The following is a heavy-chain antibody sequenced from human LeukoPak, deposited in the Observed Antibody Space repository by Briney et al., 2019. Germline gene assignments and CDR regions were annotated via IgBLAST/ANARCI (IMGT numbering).Heavy chain of an antibody. V-gene: IGHV4-39*07. CDR2: IYYSESP. D-gene: IGHD6-6*01. CDR1: LVSISSSRYY. J-gene: IGHJ6*02. CDR3: ASGIAAQYYYGMDV. Sequence: SETLSLTCTVSLVSISSSRYYWGWLRQPPGKGLEWIGSIYYSESPYYNPSLRSRVTISVDTSKNQFSLKLSSVTAADTAVYYCASGIAAQYYYGMDVWGQGTTVTVSS.